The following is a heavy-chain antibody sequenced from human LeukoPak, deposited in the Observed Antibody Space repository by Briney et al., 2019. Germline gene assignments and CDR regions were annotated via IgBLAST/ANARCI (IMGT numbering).Heavy chain of an antibody. V-gene: IGHV3-7*01. CDR2: INQDGNKI. CDR1: GFTFSSYW. CDR3: ARDPTFNGGY. Sequence: GGSLRLSCAASGFTFSSYWMNWARQAPGKGLEWVANINQDGNKIYYVDSVKGRITVSRDNAKNSLYLQMNSLRVEDTAIYYCARDPTFNGGYWGQGTLVTVSS. D-gene: IGHD2-8*01. J-gene: IGHJ4*02.